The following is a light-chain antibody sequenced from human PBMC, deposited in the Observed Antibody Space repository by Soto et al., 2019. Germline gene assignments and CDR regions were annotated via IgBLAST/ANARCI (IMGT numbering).Light chain of an antibody. CDR1: SSYIGAGYD. J-gene: IGLJ2*01. V-gene: IGLV1-40*01. CDR3: QSYDDSLGGHVI. CDR2: ANT. Sequence: SVLTQPPSVSGAPGQRATISCTGSSSYIGAGYDVHWYQQLPGTAPKLLSYANTNRPSGVPDRFSGSKSGTSASLAITGLQAEDEADYYCQSYDDSLGGHVIFGGGTKLTVL.